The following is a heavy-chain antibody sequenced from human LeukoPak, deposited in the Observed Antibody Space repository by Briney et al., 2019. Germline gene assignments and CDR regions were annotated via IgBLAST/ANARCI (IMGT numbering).Heavy chain of an antibody. Sequence: SQSLSLTCTVSGGSISSGDYYWSWIRQPPGKGLEWIGYIYYSGSTYYNPSLKSRVTISVDTSKNQFSLKLSSVTAADTAVYYCAREFTRRTTVTSLDVWGKGTTVTVSS. CDR3: AREFTRRTTVTSLDV. CDR2: IYYSGST. CDR1: GGSISSGDYY. J-gene: IGHJ6*04. V-gene: IGHV4-30-4*08. D-gene: IGHD4-17*01.